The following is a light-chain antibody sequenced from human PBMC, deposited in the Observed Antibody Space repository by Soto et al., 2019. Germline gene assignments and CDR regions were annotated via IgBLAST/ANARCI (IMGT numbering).Light chain of an antibody. V-gene: IGLV6-57*04. CDR1: SGSIASDY. CDR2: EDS. J-gene: IGLJ2*01. CDR3: QSVDGKNVV. Sequence: NFMLTQPHSVSESPGKTVSIPCTRSSGSIASDYVQWYQQRPGSAPINVIFEDSQRPSGVPDRFSGSIDTSSNSAYLTISRLTTEDEADFYCQSVDGKNVVFGGGTQLTV.